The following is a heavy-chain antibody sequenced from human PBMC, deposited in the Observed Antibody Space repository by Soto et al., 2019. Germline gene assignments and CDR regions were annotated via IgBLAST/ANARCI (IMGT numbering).Heavy chain of an antibody. Sequence: GGSLRLSCAASGFTFSSYGMHWVRQAPGKGLEWVAVIWYDGSNKYYADSVKGRFTISRDNSKNTLYLQMNSLRAEDTAVYYCARSPKTYYYGLDVWGQGTTVTVSS. CDR3: ARSPKTYYYGLDV. J-gene: IGHJ6*02. V-gene: IGHV3-33*01. CDR2: IWYDGSNK. CDR1: GFTFSSYG.